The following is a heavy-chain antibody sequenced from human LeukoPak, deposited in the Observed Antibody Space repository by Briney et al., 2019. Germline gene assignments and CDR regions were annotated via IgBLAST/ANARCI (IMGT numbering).Heavy chain of an antibody. J-gene: IGHJ4*02. CDR3: ARDHWYSSSWYEDVFDY. CDR1: GDSVSSDSAA. CDR2: TYYRSKWYN. D-gene: IGHD6-13*01. V-gene: IGHV6-1*01. Sequence: SQTLSLTCAISGDSVSSDSAAWNWIRQSPSRGLEWLGRTYYRSKWYNDYAVSVKSRITINPDTSKNQFSLQLNSVTPEDTAVYYCARDHWYSSSWYEDVFDYWGQGTLVTVSS.